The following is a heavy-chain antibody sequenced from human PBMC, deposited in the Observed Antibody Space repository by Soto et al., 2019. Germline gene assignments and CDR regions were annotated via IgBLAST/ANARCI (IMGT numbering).Heavy chain of an antibody. J-gene: IGHJ4*02. CDR3: ARDLQGDD. CDR2: ISSSSSYI. Sequence: PXASLRLSCAASGFTFSSYSWNWVRQAPGKGLEWVSSISSSSSYIYYADSVKGRFTISRDNAKNSLYLQMNSLRADATAVYYCARDLQGDDWGQGTLVTVSS. CDR1: GFTFSSYS. V-gene: IGHV3-21*01.